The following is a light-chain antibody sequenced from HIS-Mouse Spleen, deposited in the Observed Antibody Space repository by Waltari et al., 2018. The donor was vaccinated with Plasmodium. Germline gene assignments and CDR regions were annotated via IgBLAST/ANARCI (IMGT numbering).Light chain of an antibody. CDR1: ALPKKY. J-gene: IGLJ3*02. CDR3: YSTDSSGNHRV. Sequence: SYELTQPPSVSVSPGQTARITCSGDALPKKYAYWYQQKSGQAPGLVIDEDRKRPSGIPARFSGSSSGTMATLTISGAQVEDEADYYCYSTDSSGNHRVFGGGTKLTVL. V-gene: IGLV3-10*01. CDR2: EDR.